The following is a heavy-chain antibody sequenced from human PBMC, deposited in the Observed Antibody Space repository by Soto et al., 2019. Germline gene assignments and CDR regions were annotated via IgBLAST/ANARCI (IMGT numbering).Heavy chain of an antibody. D-gene: IGHD3-3*01. Sequence: GGSLRLSCAASGFTFSNYNMIWVRQAPGKGLEWVSYIRSTSSTLSYADSVMGRFTISRDNAKNSLYLQMNSLRDEDTAVYYCARDPDDLWSGYYFDYWGQGTLVTVSP. V-gene: IGHV3-48*02. CDR2: IRSTSSTL. CDR3: ARDPDDLWSGYYFDY. J-gene: IGHJ4*02. CDR1: GFTFSNYN.